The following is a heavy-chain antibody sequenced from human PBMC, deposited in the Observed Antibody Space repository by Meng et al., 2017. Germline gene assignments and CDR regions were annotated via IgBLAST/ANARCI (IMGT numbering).Heavy chain of an antibody. V-gene: IGHV3-74*01. CDR2: INSDGSST. D-gene: IGHD6-19*01. J-gene: IGHJ4*02. CDR1: GFTFSSYW. CDR3: ARVPDWGSGWSLPSDY. Sequence: GRLVESGGGLVQPGGSLRLSCAASGFTFSSYWMHWVRQAPGKGLVWVSRINSDGSSTSYADSVKGRFTISRDNAKNTLYLQMNSLRAEDTAVYYCARVPDWGSGWSLPSDYWGQGTLVTVSS.